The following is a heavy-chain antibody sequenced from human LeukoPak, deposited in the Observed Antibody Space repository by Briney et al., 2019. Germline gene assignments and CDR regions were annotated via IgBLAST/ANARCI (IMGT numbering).Heavy chain of an antibody. Sequence: GGSLRLSCAASGFSFSNDWMSWVRQAPGKGLEWVARVKSRSAGETTDYAAPVKGRFTISRDESKNTLYLQMNSLKTEETAVYYCTLIQGWGSGSYYRDFWGQGTLVTVSS. CDR1: GFSFSNDW. CDR3: TLIQGWGSGSYYRDF. V-gene: IGHV3-15*01. J-gene: IGHJ4*02. CDR2: VKSRSAGETT. D-gene: IGHD3-10*01.